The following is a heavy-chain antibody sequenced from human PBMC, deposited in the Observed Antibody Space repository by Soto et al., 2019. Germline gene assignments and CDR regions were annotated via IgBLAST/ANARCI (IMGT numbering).Heavy chain of an antibody. Sequence: ASVKVSCKASGYTFTGYYMHWVRQAPGQGLEWMGWINPNSGGTNYAQKFQGRVTMTRDTSISTAYMELSRLRSDDTAVYYCARDRSPIAAAGRGYYYYGMDVWGQGTTVTSP. D-gene: IGHD6-13*01. CDR3: ARDRSPIAAAGRGYYYYGMDV. V-gene: IGHV1-2*02. CDR1: GYTFTGYY. CDR2: INPNSGGT. J-gene: IGHJ6*02.